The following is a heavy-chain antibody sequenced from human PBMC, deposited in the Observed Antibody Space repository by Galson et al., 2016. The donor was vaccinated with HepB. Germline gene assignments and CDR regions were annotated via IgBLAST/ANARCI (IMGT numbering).Heavy chain of an antibody. D-gene: IGHD4-17*01. Sequence: SETLSLTCAVYGGSFSDFYWSWIRQPPGKGLEWIGEINHSGSTHHNPSLKGRVAISVDTSKNQFSLKLNSVTAADTARYYCARVVWGGDFGEYFQLWGRGTLVTVSS. V-gene: IGHV4-34*01. J-gene: IGHJ1*01. CDR2: INHSGST. CDR1: GGSFSDFY. CDR3: ARVVWGGDFGEYFQL.